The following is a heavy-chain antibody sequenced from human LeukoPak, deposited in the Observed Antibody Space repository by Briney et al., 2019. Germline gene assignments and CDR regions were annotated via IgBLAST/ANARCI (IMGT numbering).Heavy chain of an antibody. CDR2: IYSGGNK. J-gene: IGHJ4*02. CDR1: GFTFSSYY. CDR3: AASSSWSFDY. V-gene: IGHV3-53*01. D-gene: IGHD6-13*01. Sequence: GGSLRLSCAASGFTFSSYYMSWVRQAPGKGLEWVSVIYSGGNKYYADSVKGRFTISRDNSKNTLYLQKNSLRAEYTAVYYCAASSSWSFDYWGQGTLVTVSS.